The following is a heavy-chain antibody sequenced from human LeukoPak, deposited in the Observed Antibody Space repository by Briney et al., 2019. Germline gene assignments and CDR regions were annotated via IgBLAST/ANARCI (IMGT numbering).Heavy chain of an antibody. V-gene: IGHV3-23*01. CDR1: GFTFSIYN. CDR3: AKGSSSWYRGSHYFDY. D-gene: IGHD6-13*01. J-gene: IGHJ4*02. CDR2: ISGSGGST. Sequence: PGGSLRLSCAASGFTFSIYNMNWVRQAPGKGLEWVSAISGSGGSTYYADSVKGRFTISRDNSKNTLYLQMNSLRAGDTAVYYCAKGSSSWYRGSHYFDYWGQGTLVTVSS.